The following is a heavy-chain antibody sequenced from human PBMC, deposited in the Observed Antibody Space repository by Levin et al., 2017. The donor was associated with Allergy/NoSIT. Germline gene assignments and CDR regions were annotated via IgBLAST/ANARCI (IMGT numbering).Heavy chain of an antibody. Sequence: PSETLSLTCSVSGGSLNNYYWGWIRQSPGKGLEWIGYIYFSGATRYNPSLESRVTISVDTSKNQFSLNLRSVTAADTAVYYCASYMYCGYSCFSMFDLWGQGTLVTVSS. CDR3: ASYMYCGYSCFSMFDL. J-gene: IGHJ4*02. CDR2: IYFSGAT. CDR1: GGSLNNYY. D-gene: IGHD2-15*01. V-gene: IGHV4-59*08.